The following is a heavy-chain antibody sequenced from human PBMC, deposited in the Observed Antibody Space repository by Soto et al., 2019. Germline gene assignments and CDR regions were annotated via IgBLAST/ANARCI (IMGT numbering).Heavy chain of an antibody. Sequence: EVQLLESGGGLVQPGGSLRLSCAASGFTFSTYAMSWVRQAPRKGLEWVSAISGNGGDYTYYADSVKGRFTISRDNSKNTLYLQRNSLRAEDTAVYYCAPLCRYCSTTTPGGGQGPLAPVSS. CDR3: APLCRYCSTTTPG. J-gene: IGHJ4*02. CDR2: ISGNGGDYT. V-gene: IGHV3-23*01. D-gene: IGHD2-2*01. CDR1: GFTFSTYA.